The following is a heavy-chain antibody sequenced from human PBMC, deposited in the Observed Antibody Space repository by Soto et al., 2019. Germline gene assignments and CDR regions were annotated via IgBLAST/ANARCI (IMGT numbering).Heavy chain of an antibody. V-gene: IGHV2-5*02. D-gene: IGHD3-22*01. CDR1: GFSLSTSGVG. CDR2: IYWDDDK. J-gene: IGHJ4*02. CDR3: ARRRDSSGYYHQFDY. Sequence: QITLKESGPTLVKPTQTLTLTCTFSGFSLSTSGVGVGWIRQPPGKALEWLTLIYWDDDKRYSPSLKSRLTITKDTSQNQVVLTMTHMDPVDTGTYYCARRRDSSGYYHQFDYWGQGTLVTVSS.